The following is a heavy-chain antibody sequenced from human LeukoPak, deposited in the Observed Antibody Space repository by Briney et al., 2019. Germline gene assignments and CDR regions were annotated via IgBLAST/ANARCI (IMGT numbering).Heavy chain of an antibody. CDR2: IYTSGST. CDR3: ARGGRYRSSWYWFDP. V-gene: IGHV4-4*07. CDR1: GGSISSYY. J-gene: IGHJ5*02. D-gene: IGHD6-13*01. Sequence: SVTLSLTCTVSGGSISSYYWSWIRQPAGKGLEWIGRIYTSGSTNYNPSLKSRVTMSVDTSKNQFSLKLSSVTAADTAVYYCARGGRYRSSWYWFDPWGQGTLVTVSS.